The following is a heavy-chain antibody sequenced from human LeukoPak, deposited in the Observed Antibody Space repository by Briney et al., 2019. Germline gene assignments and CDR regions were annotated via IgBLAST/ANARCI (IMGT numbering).Heavy chain of an antibody. CDR3: ARNPTVTTRRPRTSWFDP. V-gene: IGHV1-8*01. Sequence: ASVKVSCKASGYTFTSYDINWVRQGTGQGLEWMGWMNPNSGNTGYAQKFQGRVTMTRNTSRSTAYMELSSLRSEDTAVYYCARNPTVTTRRPRTSWFDPWGQGTLVTVSS. CDR1: GYTFTSYD. D-gene: IGHD4-17*01. J-gene: IGHJ5*02. CDR2: MNPNSGNT.